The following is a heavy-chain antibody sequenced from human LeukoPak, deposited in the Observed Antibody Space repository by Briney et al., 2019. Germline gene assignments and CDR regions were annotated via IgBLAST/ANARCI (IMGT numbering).Heavy chain of an antibody. D-gene: IGHD7-27*01. V-gene: IGHV1-8*02. CDR3: ARDGDPGD. J-gene: IGHJ4*02. CDR2: LNPNSGNT. CDR1: GYTFSNYD. Sequence: ASVKVSCKASGYTFSNYDINWVRQATGQGLEWMGWLNPNSGNTGFAQNFQGRVTMTRDTSTSTVYMELSSLRSEDTAVYYCARDGDPGDWGQGTLVTVSS.